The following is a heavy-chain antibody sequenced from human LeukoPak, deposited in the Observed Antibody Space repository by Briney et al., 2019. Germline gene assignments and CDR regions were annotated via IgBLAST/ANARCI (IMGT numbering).Heavy chain of an antibody. CDR1: GGTFSSYA. J-gene: IGHJ4*02. CDR3: ARAARVVATKYYYDSSGYHLVY. Sequence: SAKVSCKASGGTFSSYAISWVRQAPGQGLEWMGGIIPIFGTANYAQKFQGRVTITADESTSTAYMELSSLRSEDTAVYYCARAARVVATKYYYDSSGYHLVYWGQGTLVTVSS. V-gene: IGHV1-69*01. D-gene: IGHD3-22*01. CDR2: IIPIFGTA.